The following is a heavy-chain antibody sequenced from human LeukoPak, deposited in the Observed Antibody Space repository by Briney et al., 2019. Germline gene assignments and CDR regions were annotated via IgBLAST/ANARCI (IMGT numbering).Heavy chain of an antibody. Sequence: ASEKLACKATGYSFTTYYIHWMRQAPGRGLDWMGIIYPSDGSTSSAQKFKGRVTMTSETSTRTVYMELSSLKYDDTAVYYCARDVVVEVGMLPTDSWFDPWGRGTLVAVSS. CDR1: GYSFTTYY. J-gene: IGHJ5*02. V-gene: IGHV1-46*01. CDR2: IYPSDGST. D-gene: IGHD2-15*01. CDR3: ARDVVVEVGMLPTDSWFDP.